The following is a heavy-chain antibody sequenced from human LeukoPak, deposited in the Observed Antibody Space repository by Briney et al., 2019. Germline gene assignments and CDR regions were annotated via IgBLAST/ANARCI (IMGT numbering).Heavy chain of an antibody. D-gene: IGHD6-6*01. CDR2: ISSSGSTI. J-gene: IGHJ4*02. CDR1: GFTFSDYY. Sequence: GGSLRLSCAASGFTFSDYYMSWIRQAPGKGLEWVSYISSSGSTIYYADSVKGRFTISRDNSKNTLYLQMNSLRAEDTAVYYCARDLIAARRKEVLDYWGQGTLVTVSS. CDR3: ARDLIAARRKEVLDY. V-gene: IGHV3-11*04.